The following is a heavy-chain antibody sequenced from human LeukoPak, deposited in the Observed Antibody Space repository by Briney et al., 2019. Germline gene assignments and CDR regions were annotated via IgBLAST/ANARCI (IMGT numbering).Heavy chain of an antibody. V-gene: IGHV1-69*01. CDR3: ASQNPIVVVPAAKGHFFDY. D-gene: IGHD2-2*01. Sequence: GSSVKVSCKASGGTFSSYAISWVRQAPGQGLEWMGGIIPIFGTANYAQKFQGRVTITAGESTSTAYMELSSLRSEDTAVYYCASQNPIVVVPAAKGHFFDYWGQGTLVTVSS. CDR2: IIPIFGTA. CDR1: GGTFSSYA. J-gene: IGHJ4*02.